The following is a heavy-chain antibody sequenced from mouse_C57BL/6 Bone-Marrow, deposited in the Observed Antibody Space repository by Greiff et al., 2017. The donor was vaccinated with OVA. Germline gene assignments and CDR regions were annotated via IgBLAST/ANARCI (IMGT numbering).Heavy chain of an antibody. J-gene: IGHJ1*03. V-gene: IGHV1-61*01. CDR1: GYTFTSYW. CDR3: ARGDYCLYWYFEF. CDR2: IYPSDSET. Sequence: QVQLQQPGAELVRPGSSVKLSCKASGYTFTSYWMDWVKQRPGQGLEWIGNIYPSDSETHYNQKFKDKATLTVDKSSSTAYMQLSSLTSEDSAVYYCARGDYCLYWYFEFGGTGTTVTVSS. D-gene: IGHD2-4*01.